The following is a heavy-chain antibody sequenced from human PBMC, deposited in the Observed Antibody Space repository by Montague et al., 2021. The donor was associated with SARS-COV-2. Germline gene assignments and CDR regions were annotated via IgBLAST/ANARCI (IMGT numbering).Heavy chain of an antibody. CDR1: GGSISSSSYY. Sequence: SETLSLTCTVSGGSISSSSYYWGWIRQPPGKGLEWIGYIYYSGSTYYNPSLKSRVTISVDTSKNQFSLKLSSVTAADTAVYYCARQPTRGIKIFGVVTDYGMDVWGQGTTVTVSS. CDR3: ARQPTRGIKIFGVVTDYGMDV. J-gene: IGHJ6*02. V-gene: IGHV4-39*01. D-gene: IGHD3-3*01. CDR2: IYYSGST.